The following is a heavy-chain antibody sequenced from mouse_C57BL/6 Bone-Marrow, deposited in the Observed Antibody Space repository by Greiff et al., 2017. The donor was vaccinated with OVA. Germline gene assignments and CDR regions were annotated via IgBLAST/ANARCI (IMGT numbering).Heavy chain of an antibody. D-gene: IGHD1-1*01. V-gene: IGHV1-59*01. CDR2: IAPSDSYI. CDR3: AHYGSRLYLHY. Sequence: QVQLQPPGAELVRPGTSVKLSCKASGYTFTNYWMHWVKQRPGQGLEWIGVIAPSDSYINYNQKFKGRATLTVDTSSSTAYMHLSSLTSEDSAVYYCAHYGSRLYLHYWGQGTSLTVSS. CDR1: GYTFTNYW. J-gene: IGHJ2*02.